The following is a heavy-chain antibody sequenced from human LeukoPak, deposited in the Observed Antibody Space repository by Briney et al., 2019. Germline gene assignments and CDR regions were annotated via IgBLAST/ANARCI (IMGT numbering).Heavy chain of an antibody. CDR1: GGSIGSSSYY. J-gene: IGHJ4*02. CDR2: IYYSGST. CDR3: ARDFSGSRLFDY. Sequence: PSETLSLTCTVSGGSIGSSSYYWGWIRQPPGKGLEWIGSIYYSGSTYYNPSLKSRVTISVDTSKNQFSLKLSSVTAADTAVYYCARDFSGSRLFDYWGQGTLVTVSS. V-gene: IGHV4-39*07. D-gene: IGHD1-26*01.